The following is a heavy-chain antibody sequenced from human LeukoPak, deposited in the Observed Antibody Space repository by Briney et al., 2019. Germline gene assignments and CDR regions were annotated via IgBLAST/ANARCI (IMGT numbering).Heavy chain of an antibody. V-gene: IGHV1-2*02. Sequence: GASMKVSCKASGYTFTGYYMHWERQAPGQGLEWMGWINPNSGGTNYAQKFQGRVTMTRDTSISTAYMELSRLRSDDTAVYYCARGGRHYDFWSGYRDAFDIWGQGTMVTVSS. CDR2: INPNSGGT. D-gene: IGHD3-3*01. J-gene: IGHJ3*02. CDR3: ARGGRHYDFWSGYRDAFDI. CDR1: GYTFTGYY.